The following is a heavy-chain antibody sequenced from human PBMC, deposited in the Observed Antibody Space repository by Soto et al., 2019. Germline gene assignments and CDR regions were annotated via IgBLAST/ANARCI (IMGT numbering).Heavy chain of an antibody. Sequence: QVQLQESGPGLVKPSETLSLTCTVSGGSISHYYWSWLRQPAGKGLEWIGRIYTTGSTKDNPSNYNPSLKSRLTMSVDTSQNRFSLRLSSVTAADTAVYYCARVPYYDFWRGSYSTDYWGQGTLVTVSS. CDR3: ARVPYYDFWRGSYSTDY. D-gene: IGHD3-3*01. CDR2: IYTTGSTKDNPS. V-gene: IGHV4-4*07. CDR1: GGSISHYY. J-gene: IGHJ4*02.